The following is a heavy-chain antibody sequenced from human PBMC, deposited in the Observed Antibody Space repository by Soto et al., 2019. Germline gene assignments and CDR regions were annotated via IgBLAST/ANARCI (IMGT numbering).Heavy chain of an antibody. J-gene: IGHJ4*02. V-gene: IGHV5-51*01. CDR1: GYTFTYNW. Sequence: RGESLKISCKASGYTFTYNWIGWVRQMPGKGLEWMGIVSPGDSDTRYSPSFQGQVTISADKSISTAYLQWSSLKASDSAMYYCVRTAGSNTFYFNYWGQGTLVTVYS. CDR2: VSPGDSDT. CDR3: VRTAGSNTFYFNY.